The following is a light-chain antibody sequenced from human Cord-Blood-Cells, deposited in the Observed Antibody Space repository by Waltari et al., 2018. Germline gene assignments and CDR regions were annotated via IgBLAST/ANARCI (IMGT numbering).Light chain of an antibody. Sequence: DIQMTQYPSSLSASVGDRVTITCRASQSISSYLNWYQQKPGKAPKLLIYAASSLQSGVPSMFSGSGSGTDFTLTISSLQPEDFATYYCQQSYSTPYTFGQVTKLEIK. CDR2: AAS. CDR1: QSISSY. CDR3: QQSYSTPYT. V-gene: IGKV1-39*01. J-gene: IGKJ2*01.